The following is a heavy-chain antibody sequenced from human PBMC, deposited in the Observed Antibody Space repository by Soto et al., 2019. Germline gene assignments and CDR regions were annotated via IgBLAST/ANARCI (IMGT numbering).Heavy chain of an antibody. CDR1: GFTFTNYW. CDR3: VRRGYMCCWGDY. Sequence: EVQLVESGGGLVQPGGSLRLSCAGSGFTFTNYWVSWVRQAPGEGLEWVANINQDGSAIYYVDSVRGRFTISRDNAKNSLYLQMNSLRAEDTAVYYCVRRGYMCCWGDYWGQGTLVTVSS. J-gene: IGHJ4*02. D-gene: IGHD5-18*01. CDR2: INQDGSAI. V-gene: IGHV3-7*02.